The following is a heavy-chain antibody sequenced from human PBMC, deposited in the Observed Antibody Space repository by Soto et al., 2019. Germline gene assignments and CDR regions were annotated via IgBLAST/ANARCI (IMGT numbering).Heavy chain of an antibody. D-gene: IGHD3-3*01. CDR3: GRGGRFLEWKP. Sequence: QVQLVQSGAAVKKPGSSVKVSCKASGGTFSSYAISWVRQAPGQGLEWMGGIIPIFGTANYAQKFQGRVTITADESTRHGLMGAGRPGIEGTGVEFCGRGGRFLEWKPWGQGTLVT. CDR2: IIPIFGTA. J-gene: IGHJ5*02. CDR1: GGTFSSYA. V-gene: IGHV1-69*12.